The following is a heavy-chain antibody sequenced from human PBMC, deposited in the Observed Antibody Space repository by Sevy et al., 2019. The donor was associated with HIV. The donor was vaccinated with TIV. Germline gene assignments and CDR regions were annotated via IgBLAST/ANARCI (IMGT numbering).Heavy chain of an antibody. J-gene: IGHJ3*02. CDR1: GFTFSSYA. D-gene: IGHD1-26*01. V-gene: IGHV3-23*01. CDR2: MSGSGGST. Sequence: GGSLRLSCAASGFTFSSYAMSWVRQAPGKGLEWVSGMSGSGGSTYYADSVKGRFAISRDNSKNTLYLQMNSLRAEDKAVYYCAKDRVWELGDAFDIWGQGTMVTVSS. CDR3: AKDRVWELGDAFDI.